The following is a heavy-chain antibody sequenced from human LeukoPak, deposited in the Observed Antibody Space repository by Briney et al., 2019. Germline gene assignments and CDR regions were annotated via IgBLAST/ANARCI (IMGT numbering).Heavy chain of an antibody. CDR2: INTNTGNP. Sequence: ASVNVSCKASGYTFTSYAMNWVRQAPGQGLEWMGWINTNTGNPTYAQGFTGRFVFSLDTSVSTAYLQIGSLKAEDTAVYYCARDTYDFWSGYCQFDYWGQGTLVTVSS. D-gene: IGHD3-3*01. V-gene: IGHV7-4-1*01. CDR3: ARDTYDFWSGYCQFDY. CDR1: GYTFTSYA. J-gene: IGHJ4*02.